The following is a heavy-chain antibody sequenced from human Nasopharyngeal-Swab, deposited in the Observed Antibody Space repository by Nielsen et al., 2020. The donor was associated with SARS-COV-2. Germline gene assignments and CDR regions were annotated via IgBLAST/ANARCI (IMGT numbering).Heavy chain of an antibody. J-gene: IGHJ6*03. D-gene: IGHD6-13*01. V-gene: IGHV1-3*01. Sequence: WVRQAPGQRLEWMGWINAGNGNTKYSQKFQGRVTITRDTSASTAYMGLSSLRSEDTAVYYCASSTAAGTNYYYYMDVWGKGTTVTVSS. CDR3: ASSTAAGTNYYYYMDV. CDR2: INAGNGNT.